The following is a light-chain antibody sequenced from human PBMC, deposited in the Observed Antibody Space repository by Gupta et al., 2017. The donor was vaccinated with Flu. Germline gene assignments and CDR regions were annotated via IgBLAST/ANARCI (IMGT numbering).Light chain of an antibody. Sequence: ITNSCTGTSSDIGSNNYVSWHQQPPAKAHRLLIYEVSSRSAAVARFFSGSKSGDTASLTISVLPEEDAADYYCISYTSSNNLVFGGGTRLTVL. CDR2: EVS. J-gene: IGLJ2*01. V-gene: IGLV2-14*01. CDR3: ISYTSSNNLV. CDR1: SSDIGSNNY.